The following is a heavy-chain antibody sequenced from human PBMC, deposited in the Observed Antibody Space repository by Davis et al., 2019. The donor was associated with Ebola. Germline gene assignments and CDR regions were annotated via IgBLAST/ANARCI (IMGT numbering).Heavy chain of an antibody. D-gene: IGHD3-9*01. Sequence: SVKVSCKTSGGPFSSHPVSWVRQAPRQGLEWMGGIIPIFDTPHYAQKFQGRITITADASTSTAYMELSSLRSEDTATYFCARDFDGGNYYFDYWGPGTPVTVSS. J-gene: IGHJ4*02. CDR2: IIPIFDTP. V-gene: IGHV1-69*13. CDR1: GGPFSSHP. CDR3: ARDFDGGNYYFDY.